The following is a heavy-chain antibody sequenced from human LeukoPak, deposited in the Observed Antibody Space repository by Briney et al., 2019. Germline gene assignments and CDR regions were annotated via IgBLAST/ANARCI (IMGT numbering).Heavy chain of an antibody. Sequence: PSETLSLTCTVSGGSICSYYWSWIRQPPGKGLEWIGYIFYSGSTNYNPSLKSRVTISVDTSKNQFSLKLSSVTAADTAVCYCARVYYSNSYDYWYFDLWGRGTLVTVSS. D-gene: IGHD6-13*01. V-gene: IGHV4-59*01. J-gene: IGHJ2*01. CDR2: IFYSGST. CDR1: GGSICSYY. CDR3: ARVYYSNSYDYWYFDL.